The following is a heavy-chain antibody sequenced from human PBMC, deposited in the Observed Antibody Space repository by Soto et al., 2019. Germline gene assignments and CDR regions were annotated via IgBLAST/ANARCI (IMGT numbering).Heavy chain of an antibody. CDR1: GDSVSSSYYY. Sequence: SETLSLTCTVSGDSVSSSYYYWGWIRQPPGKGLEWIGSIFYSGSTYYNPSLKSRVTISVDTSKNQFSLKLSSVTAADTAVYYCASVDSSGYYVYYFDYWGQGTLVTVSS. CDR2: IFYSGST. CDR3: ASVDSSGYYVYYFDY. D-gene: IGHD3-22*01. V-gene: IGHV4-39*07. J-gene: IGHJ4*02.